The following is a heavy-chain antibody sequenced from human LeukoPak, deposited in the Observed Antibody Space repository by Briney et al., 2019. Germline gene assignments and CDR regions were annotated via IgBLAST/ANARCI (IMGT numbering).Heavy chain of an antibody. Sequence: PSETLSLTCTVSGGSISSSSYYWGWIRQPPGKGLEWIGSIYYSGSTYYNPSLKSRVTISVDTSKNQFSLKLSSVTAADTAVYYCARAYSSSSHLDRWGQGTLVTVSS. CDR3: ARAYSSSSHLDR. V-gene: IGHV4-39*07. CDR1: GGSISSSSYY. J-gene: IGHJ5*02. D-gene: IGHD6-13*01. CDR2: IYYSGST.